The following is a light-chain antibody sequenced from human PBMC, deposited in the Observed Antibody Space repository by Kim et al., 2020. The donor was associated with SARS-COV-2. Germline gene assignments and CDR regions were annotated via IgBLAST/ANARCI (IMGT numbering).Light chain of an antibody. Sequence: KAVTISRTRSSGSIASNYWQWYQQRPGRAPTTVIYEENQRPAGVPDRFYGSIDSSSNSASLTISRLKTEDEADYYCQSYDSSNHWVFGGGTQLTVL. V-gene: IGLV6-57*03. CDR2: EEN. CDR1: SGSIASNY. J-gene: IGLJ3*02. CDR3: QSYDSSNHWV.